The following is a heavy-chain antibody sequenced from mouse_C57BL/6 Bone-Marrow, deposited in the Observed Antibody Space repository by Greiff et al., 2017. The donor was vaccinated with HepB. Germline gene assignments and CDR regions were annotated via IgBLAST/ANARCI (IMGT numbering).Heavy chain of an antibody. CDR2: ISNGGGST. J-gene: IGHJ2*01. D-gene: IGHD2-2*01. Sequence: EVKLVESGGGLVQPGGSLKLSCAASGFTFSDYYMYWVRQTPEKRLEWVAYISNGGGSTYYPDTLKGRFTISRDNAKNTLYLQRSRLKSEDTAMYYCARLPYGFYFDYWGQGTTLTVSA. CDR3: ARLPYGFYFDY. CDR1: GFTFSDYY. V-gene: IGHV5-12*01.